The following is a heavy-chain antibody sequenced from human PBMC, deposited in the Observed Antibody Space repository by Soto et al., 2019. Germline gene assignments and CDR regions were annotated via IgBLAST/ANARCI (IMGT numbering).Heavy chain of an antibody. J-gene: IGHJ6*02. CDR2: INPSGGST. V-gene: IGHV1-46*01. D-gene: IGHD3-10*01. CDR3: ARVGVRTYYYGSGSYSYGMDV. Sequence: QVQLVQSGAEVKKPGASVKVSCKASGYTFTSYYMHWVRQAPGQGLEWMGIINPSGGSTSYAQKFQGRVTMTRDTSTSTVYMELSSLRSEDTAVYYCARVGVRTYYYGSGSYSYGMDVWGQGTTVTVSS. CDR1: GYTFTSYY.